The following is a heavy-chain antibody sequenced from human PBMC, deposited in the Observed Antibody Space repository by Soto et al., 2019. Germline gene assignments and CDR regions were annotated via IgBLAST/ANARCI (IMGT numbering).Heavy chain of an antibody. CDR3: AKADYYDGSGYSLDY. D-gene: IGHD3-22*01. CDR2: VSGSGGTT. Sequence: EVQLLESGGDLVQPGGSLRLSCQASGFTFNNFAMTWFRQAPGKGLEGVSSVSGSGGTTYYADSVKGRFTITRDDSKNALYLQMNSLRAEDTAVYYCAKADYYDGSGYSLDYWGQGTLVTVSS. V-gene: IGHV3-23*01. CDR1: GFTFNNFA. J-gene: IGHJ4*02.